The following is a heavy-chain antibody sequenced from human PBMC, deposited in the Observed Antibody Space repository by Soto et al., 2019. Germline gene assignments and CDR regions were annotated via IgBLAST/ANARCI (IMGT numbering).Heavy chain of an antibody. J-gene: IGHJ4*02. CDR2: ISSSGSTI. D-gene: IGHD3-16*01. Sequence: PGGSLRLSCAASGFTFSDYYMSWIRQAPGKGLEWVSYISSSGSTIYYADSVKGRFTISRDNAKNSLYLQMNSLRAEDTALYYCARESFSASPNFFDYWGRGTQVTVSS. CDR3: ARESFSASPNFFDY. CDR1: GFTFSDYY. V-gene: IGHV3-11*04.